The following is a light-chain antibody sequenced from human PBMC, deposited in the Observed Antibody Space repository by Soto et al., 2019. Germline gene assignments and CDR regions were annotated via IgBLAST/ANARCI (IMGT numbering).Light chain of an antibody. CDR1: QTISSW. CDR2: KAS. V-gene: IGKV1-5*03. Sequence: DIPMTPSPSTLSGSVGDRVTITCGASQTISSWLAWYQQKPGKAPKLLIYKASTLKTGVPSRFSGSGSGTEFSLTISSLQSEDSATYFCLQHNSYPRTFGQGTKVDI. J-gene: IGKJ1*01. CDR3: LQHNSYPRT.